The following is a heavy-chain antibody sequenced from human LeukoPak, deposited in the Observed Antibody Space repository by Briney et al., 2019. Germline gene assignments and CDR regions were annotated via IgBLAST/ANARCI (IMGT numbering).Heavy chain of an antibody. CDR3: AKDSWDTAMEGYVDY. V-gene: IGHV3-23*01. CDR2: ISGSGGSP. J-gene: IGHJ4*02. CDR1: GFTFSSYA. Sequence: GGSLRLSCAASGFTFSSYAMSWVRQAPGKGLEWVSAISGSGGSPYYADSVKGRFTISRDNSKNTLYLQMNSLRAEDTAVYYCAKDSWDTAMEGYVDYWGQGTLVTVSS. D-gene: IGHD5-18*01.